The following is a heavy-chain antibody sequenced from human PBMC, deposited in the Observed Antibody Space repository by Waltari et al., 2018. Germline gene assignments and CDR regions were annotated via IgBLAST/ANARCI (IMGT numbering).Heavy chain of an antibody. V-gene: IGHV3-23*03. J-gene: IGHJ4*02. D-gene: IGHD3-9*01. Sequence: EVQLLESGGGLVQPGGSLRLSCAASGFTFSSYALLWVRQAPGRGLEWVSVIYSGGSSTYYADSVKGRFTISRDNSKNTLYLQMNSLRAEDTAVYYCAKAGRYFDWLLSYYFDYWGQGTLVTVSS. CDR1: GFTFSSYA. CDR3: AKAGRYFDWLLSYYFDY. CDR2: IYSGGSST.